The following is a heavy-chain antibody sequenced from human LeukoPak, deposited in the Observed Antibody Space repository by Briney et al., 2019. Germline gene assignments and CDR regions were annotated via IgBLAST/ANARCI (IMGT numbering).Heavy chain of an antibody. J-gene: IGHJ4*02. V-gene: IGHV3-30*03. CDR3: AREAIVGATLDY. CDR1: GFTFSSYG. CDR2: ISYDGSNK. Sequence: GGSLRLSCAASGFTFSSYGMHWVRQAPGKGLEWVAVISYDGSNKYYADSVKGRFTISRDNSKNTLYLQMNSLRAEDTAVYYCAREAIVGATLDYWGQGTLVTVSS. D-gene: IGHD1-26*01.